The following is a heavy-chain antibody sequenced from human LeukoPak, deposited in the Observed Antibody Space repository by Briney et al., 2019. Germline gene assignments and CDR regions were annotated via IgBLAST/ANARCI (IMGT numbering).Heavy chain of an antibody. D-gene: IGHD3-10*01. J-gene: IGHJ4*02. CDR3: ARSTMVQGVH. CDR2: ISRSSSTI. V-gene: IGHV3-48*02. CDR1: GFTFSSYR. Sequence: PGGSLRLSCAASGFTFSSYRMNWVRQPPGKGLEWVSYISRSSSTIYYADSVKGRFTISRDNAKNSLYLQMNSLRDEDTAVYYCARSTMVQGVHWGQGTLVTVYS.